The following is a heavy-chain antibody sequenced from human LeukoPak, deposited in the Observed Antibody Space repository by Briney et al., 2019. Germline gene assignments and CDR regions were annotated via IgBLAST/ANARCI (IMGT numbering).Heavy chain of an antibody. D-gene: IGHD3-10*01. Sequence: SETLSLTCAVYGGSFSGYYWSWIRQPPGKGLEWIGEINHSGSTNYNPSLKSRVTISVDTSKNQFSLKLSSVTAADTAVYYCARLGLSSGSYYIGYYYYYMDVWGKGTTVTISS. V-gene: IGHV4-34*01. CDR2: INHSGST. CDR3: ARLGLSSGSYYIGYYYYYMDV. CDR1: GGSFSGYY. J-gene: IGHJ6*03.